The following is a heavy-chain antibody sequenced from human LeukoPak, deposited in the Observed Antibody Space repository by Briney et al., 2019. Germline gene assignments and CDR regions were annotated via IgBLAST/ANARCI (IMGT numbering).Heavy chain of an antibody. CDR2: IYYSGST. CDR1: GGSISSSSYY. V-gene: IGHV4-39*07. D-gene: IGHD1-26*01. J-gene: IGHJ3*02. Sequence: SETLSLTCTVSGGSISSSSYYWGWIRQPPGKGLEWIGSIYYSGSTYYNPSLKSRVTISLDMSKSHFSLKLSSVTAADTAVYYCARKDSENAFDIWGQGTMVTVSS. CDR3: ARKDSENAFDI.